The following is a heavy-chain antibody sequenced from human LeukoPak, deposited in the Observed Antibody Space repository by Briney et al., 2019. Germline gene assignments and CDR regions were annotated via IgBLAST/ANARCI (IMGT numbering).Heavy chain of an antibody. Sequence: GTSENVSFKASGYTFTSYDINWVRQATRQGLEWVGWMNTNSGNTGYSQKFHGRVTMARNTSISTAYMELGSVRSEDKAVYYCAREDMITFGGVIVMTWFDPWGQGTLVTVSS. J-gene: IGHJ5*02. CDR3: AREDMITFGGVIVMTWFDP. D-gene: IGHD3-16*02. V-gene: IGHV1-8*01. CDR2: MNTNSGNT. CDR1: GYTFTSYD.